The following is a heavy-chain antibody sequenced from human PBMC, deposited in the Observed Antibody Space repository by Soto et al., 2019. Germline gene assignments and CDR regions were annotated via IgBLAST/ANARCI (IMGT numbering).Heavy chain of an antibody. J-gene: IGHJ4*02. CDR3: ARERLNNGRYGFDY. CDR2: VSNRNGVT. CDR1: GYTFDNFD. D-gene: IGHD6-19*01. Sequence: GSSVKVSCKTCGYTFDNFDFSWARQSPGQGLEWMGWVSNRNGVTNYAENFRDRVTISTDTSTNTVYMELRSLRPDDTAVYFCARERLNNGRYGFDYWGQGPQVTVSS. V-gene: IGHV1-18*04.